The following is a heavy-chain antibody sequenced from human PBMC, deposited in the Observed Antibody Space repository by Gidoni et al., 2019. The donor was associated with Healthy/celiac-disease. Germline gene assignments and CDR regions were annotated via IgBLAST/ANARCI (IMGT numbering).Heavy chain of an antibody. CDR2: IYYSGST. CDR3: VRYYYDSSGYAWYFDL. J-gene: IGHJ2*01. D-gene: IGHD3-22*01. Sequence: QVQLQESGPGLVKPSQTLSLTCTVSGGSISSGCYYWSWIRQHPGKGLEWIGYIYYSGSTYYNPSLKSRVTISVDTSKNQFSLKLSSVTAADTAVYYCVRYYYDSSGYAWYFDLWGRGTLVTVSS. V-gene: IGHV4-31*03. CDR1: GGSISSGCYY.